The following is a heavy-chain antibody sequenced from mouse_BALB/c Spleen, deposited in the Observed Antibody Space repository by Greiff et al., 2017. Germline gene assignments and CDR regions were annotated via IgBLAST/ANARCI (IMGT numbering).Heavy chain of an antibody. J-gene: IGHJ2*01. CDR2: ISYSGST. CDR1: GYSITSDYA. CDR3: ARGVGNDYFDY. V-gene: IGHV3-2*02. Sequence: EVQLQQSGPGLVKPSQSLSLTCTVTGYSITSDYAWNWIRQFPGNKLEWMGYISYSGSTSYNPSLKSRISITRDTSKNQFFLQLNSVTTEDTATYYCARGVGNDYFDYWGQGTTLTVSS. D-gene: IGHD2-1*01.